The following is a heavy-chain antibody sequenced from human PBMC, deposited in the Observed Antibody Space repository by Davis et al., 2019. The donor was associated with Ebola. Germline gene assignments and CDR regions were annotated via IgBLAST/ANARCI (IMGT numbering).Heavy chain of an antibody. V-gene: IGHV3-30*18. CDR1: GFTFSSYG. Sequence: GESLKISCAASGFTFSSYGMHWVRQAPGKGLEWVAVISYDGSNKYYADSVKGRFTISRDNSKNTLYLQMNSLRAEDTAVYYCAKSLWSYGYYYYGVDVWGQGTTVTVSS. J-gene: IGHJ6*02. CDR2: ISYDGSNK. D-gene: IGHD5-18*01. CDR3: AKSLWSYGYYYYGVDV.